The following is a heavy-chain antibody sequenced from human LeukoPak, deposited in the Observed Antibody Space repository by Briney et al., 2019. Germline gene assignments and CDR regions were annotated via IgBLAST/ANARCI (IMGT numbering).Heavy chain of an antibody. Sequence: GASVKVSCKASGYTFTSYYMHWVRQAPGQGLEWMGIINPSGGSTSYAQKFQGRVTMTRDTSTSTVYMELSSLRSEDTAVYYCARDNLVVAATLHYYYGMDVWGQGTTVTVSS. J-gene: IGHJ6*02. CDR1: GYTFTSYY. V-gene: IGHV1-46*01. D-gene: IGHD2-15*01. CDR2: INPSGGST. CDR3: ARDNLVVAATLHYYYGMDV.